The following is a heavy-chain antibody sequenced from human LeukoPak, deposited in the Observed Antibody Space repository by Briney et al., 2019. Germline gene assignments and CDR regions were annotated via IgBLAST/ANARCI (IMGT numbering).Heavy chain of an antibody. V-gene: IGHV3-21*01. D-gene: IGHD1-26*01. CDR3: ANIVGATNFDY. J-gene: IGHJ4*02. CDR2: ISGSSNYI. CDR1: GFSVRSNY. Sequence: PGGSLRLSCAASGFSVRSNYTTWVRQAPGKGLEWVSSISGSSNYIYYADSVKGRFTISRDNAKNSLFLQMNSLRAEDTAVYYCANIVGATNFDYWGQGTLVTVSS.